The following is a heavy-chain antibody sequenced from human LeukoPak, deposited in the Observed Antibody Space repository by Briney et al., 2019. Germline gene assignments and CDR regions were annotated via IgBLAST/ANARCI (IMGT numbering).Heavy chain of an antibody. Sequence: GGSLRLSCAASGFSFSRYSMHWVRQAPGKGLEWVSYISSSGSTIYYADSVKGRFTISRDNAKNSLYLQMNSLRAEDTAVYYCARDQRDSSSWRYYGMDVWGQGTTVTVSS. J-gene: IGHJ6*02. CDR1: GFSFSRYS. V-gene: IGHV3-48*03. D-gene: IGHD6-13*01. CDR2: ISSSGSTI. CDR3: ARDQRDSSSWRYYGMDV.